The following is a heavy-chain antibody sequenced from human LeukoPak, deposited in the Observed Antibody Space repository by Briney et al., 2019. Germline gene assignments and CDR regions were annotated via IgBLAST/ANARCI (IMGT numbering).Heavy chain of an antibody. D-gene: IGHD4-17*01. CDR2: IYHSGST. CDR1: GGSISSYY. Sequence: SETLSLTCTVSGGSISSYYWSWIRQPPGKGLEWIGYIYHSGSTNYNPSLKSRVTMSVDTSKSQFSLKLSSVTAADTAVYYCARRYGDLAWYFDLWGRGTLVTVSS. J-gene: IGHJ2*01. CDR3: ARRYGDLAWYFDL. V-gene: IGHV4-59*08.